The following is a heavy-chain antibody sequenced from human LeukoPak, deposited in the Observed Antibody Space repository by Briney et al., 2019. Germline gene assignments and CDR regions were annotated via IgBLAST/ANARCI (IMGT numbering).Heavy chain of an antibody. Sequence: GGSLRLSCTASGFTFGDYAMTWVRQAPGKGLEWVGFIRSKIYGGTPEYAASVKGRFTISRDDSKGIAYLQMNSLKTEDTAVYYCTSTFSFDWLLSLNYWGQGTLVTVSS. D-gene: IGHD3-9*01. CDR3: TSTFSFDWLLSLNY. J-gene: IGHJ4*02. V-gene: IGHV3-49*04. CDR1: GFTFGDYA. CDR2: IRSKIYGGTP.